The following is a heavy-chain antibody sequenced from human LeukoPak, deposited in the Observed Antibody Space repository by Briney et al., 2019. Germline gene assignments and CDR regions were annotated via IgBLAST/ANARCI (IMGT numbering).Heavy chain of an antibody. CDR1: GFTFSSYW. Sequence: GGSLRLSCAASGFTFSSYWMHWVRQAPGKGLVWVSRINSDGSSTSYADSVKGRFTISRDNAKNTLYVQMNSLRIEDTAVYYCARVSSTWYLDYWGQGTLVTVSS. CDR3: ARVSSTWYLDY. D-gene: IGHD6-13*01. J-gene: IGHJ4*02. CDR2: INSDGSST. V-gene: IGHV3-74*01.